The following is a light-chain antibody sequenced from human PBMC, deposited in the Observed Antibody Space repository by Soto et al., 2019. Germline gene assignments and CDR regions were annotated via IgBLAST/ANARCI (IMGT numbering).Light chain of an antibody. V-gene: IGKV3-20*01. CDR2: GAS. J-gene: IGKJ2*01. CDR1: QSVSSSH. Sequence: EIVLTQSPGTLSLSPGERATVSCRASQSVSSSHLAWYQQKSGQAPRLLIYGASSRATGIPDRFSGSGSGTHFTLTISRLEPEEFAVYYCQLYGSSPLYIFGQGTNLEIK. CDR3: QLYGSSPLYI.